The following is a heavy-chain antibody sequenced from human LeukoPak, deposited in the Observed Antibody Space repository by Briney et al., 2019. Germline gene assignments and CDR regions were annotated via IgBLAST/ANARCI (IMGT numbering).Heavy chain of an antibody. Sequence: SETLSLTCAVYGGSFSGYYWTWIRQPPGKTLEWIGEINHSGSSNYNPSLMSRVTMSVDTSENQISLRLSSVTAADTAAYYCARETSPYSKRGWYFDLWGRGTPVIVSS. CDR2: INHSGSS. D-gene: IGHD5-12*01. CDR1: GGSFSGYY. J-gene: IGHJ2*01. V-gene: IGHV4-34*01. CDR3: ARETSPYSKRGWYFDL.